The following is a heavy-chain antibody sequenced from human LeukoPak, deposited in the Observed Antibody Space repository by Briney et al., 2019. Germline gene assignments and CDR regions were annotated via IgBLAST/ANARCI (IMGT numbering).Heavy chain of an antibody. J-gene: IGHJ4*02. Sequence: ASVKVSCKASGYTFTSYDINWVRQATGQGLEWMGWMNPNSGNTGYAQKFQGRVTITRNTSISTAYMELSSLRSEDPAVYYCARAAPYYYDSSGLFDYWGQGTLVTVSS. D-gene: IGHD3-22*01. CDR3: ARAAPYYYDSSGLFDY. V-gene: IGHV1-8*03. CDR1: GYTFTSYD. CDR2: MNPNSGNT.